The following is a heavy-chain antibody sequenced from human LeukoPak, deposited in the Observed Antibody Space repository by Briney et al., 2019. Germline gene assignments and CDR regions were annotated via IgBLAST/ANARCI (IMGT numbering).Heavy chain of an antibody. CDR2: INSDGSST. J-gene: IGHJ4*02. Sequence: GGSLRLSCAASGFTFSSHWMHWVRQAPGKGLVWVSRINSDGSSTNYADSVKGRFTISRDNAKNTLYLQMNSLRAEDTAVYYCAARGYCSSTSCLLEYWGQGTLVTVSS. V-gene: IGHV3-74*01. CDR1: GFTFSSHW. D-gene: IGHD2-2*01. CDR3: AARGYCSSTSCLLEY.